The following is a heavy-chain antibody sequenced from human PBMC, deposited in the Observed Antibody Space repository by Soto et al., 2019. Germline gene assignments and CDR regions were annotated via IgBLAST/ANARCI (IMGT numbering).Heavy chain of an antibody. D-gene: IGHD3-10*01. Sequence: EVQLLESGGGLVQPGGSLRLSCAASGFTFSSYAMSWVRQAPGKGLEWVSAISGSGGSTYYADSVKGRFTISRDNSKNTLYLQMNSLRAEDTAAYYCAKDFYGSGSYDYWGQGTLVTVSS. CDR3: AKDFYGSGSYDY. J-gene: IGHJ4*02. V-gene: IGHV3-23*01. CDR1: GFTFSSYA. CDR2: ISGSGGST.